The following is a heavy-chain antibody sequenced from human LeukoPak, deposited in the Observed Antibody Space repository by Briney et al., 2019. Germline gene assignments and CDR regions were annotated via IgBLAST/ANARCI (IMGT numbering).Heavy chain of an antibody. CDR2: IYYSGST. V-gene: IGHV4-39*07. Sequence: TSETLSLTCTVSGGSISSSSYYWGWIRQPPGKGLEWIGSIYYSGSTYYNPSLKSRVTISVDTSKNQFSLKLSSVTAADTAVYYCARDHSGIAAAGNDGANWFDPWGQGTLVTVSS. CDR1: GGSISSSSYY. J-gene: IGHJ5*02. CDR3: ARDHSGIAAAGNDGANWFDP. D-gene: IGHD6-13*01.